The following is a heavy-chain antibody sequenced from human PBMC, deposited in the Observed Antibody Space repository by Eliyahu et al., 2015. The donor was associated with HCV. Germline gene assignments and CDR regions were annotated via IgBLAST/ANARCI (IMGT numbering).Heavy chain of an antibody. D-gene: IGHD3/OR15-3a*01. CDR1: GYTLRSYE. CDR3: ARVESGLLDAFDI. J-gene: IGHJ3*02. Sequence: QVQMVQSGAEVKKPGASVKVSCKASGYTLRSYEISWVRQAPGQGLEWMGWISGYGDTKYAQNVQGRVSLTTDTSTNTAYMELRSLRSDDTAVYYCARVESGLLDAFDIWGQGTMVTVSS. V-gene: IGHV1-18*01. CDR2: ISGYGDT.